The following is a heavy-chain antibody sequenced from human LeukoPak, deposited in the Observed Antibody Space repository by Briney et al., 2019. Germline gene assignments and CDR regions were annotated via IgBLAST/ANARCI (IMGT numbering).Heavy chain of an antibody. CDR3: AKEITLTTAYFDY. D-gene: IGHD4-17*01. CDR1: GFTFSKYD. CDR2: ISDSGDQT. Sequence: GGSLRLSCVASGFTFSKYDMSWVRQAPGKGLEWDSGISDSGDQTYYADSVRARFTISRDNSKNTLYLQVNSLRAEDTALYYCAKEITLTTAYFDYWGQGTLVTVSS. J-gene: IGHJ4*02. V-gene: IGHV3-23*01.